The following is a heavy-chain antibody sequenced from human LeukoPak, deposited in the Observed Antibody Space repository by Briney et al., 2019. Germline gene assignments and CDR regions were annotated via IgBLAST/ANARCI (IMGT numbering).Heavy chain of an antibody. D-gene: IGHD6-19*01. V-gene: IGHV3-23*01. J-gene: IGHJ4*02. CDR2: ISGSGGST. CDR1: GFTFSSYA. Sequence: PGGSLRLSCAASGFTFSSYAMSWVRQAPGKGLEWVSAISGSGGSTYYADSVKGRSTISRDNSKNTLYLQMNSLRAEDTAVYYCAKKDDSGGRVYLDYWGQGTLVTVSS. CDR3: AKKDDSGGRVYLDY.